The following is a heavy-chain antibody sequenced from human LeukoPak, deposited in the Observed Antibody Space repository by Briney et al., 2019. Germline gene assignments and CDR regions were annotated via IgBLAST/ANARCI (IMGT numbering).Heavy chain of an antibody. CDR1: GFTFSSYS. J-gene: IGHJ4*02. D-gene: IGHD3-9*01. CDR3: ARPFETTYFDILTGYYPFDY. V-gene: IGHV3-23*01. CDR2: VSGSGGSP. Sequence: GGSLRLSCAASGFTFSSYSMNWVRQAPGKGLEWVSTVSGSGGSPYYADSVKGRFTISRDNSKNTLYLQMNSLRAEDTAVYYCARPFETTYFDILTGYYPFDYWGQGTLVTVSS.